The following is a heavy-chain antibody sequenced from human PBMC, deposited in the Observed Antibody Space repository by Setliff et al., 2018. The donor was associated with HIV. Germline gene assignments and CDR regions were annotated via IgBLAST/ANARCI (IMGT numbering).Heavy chain of an antibody. Sequence: GGSLRLSCAASGFRFRSYWMSWVRQAPGKGLESVANVKQDGTETLYVDSVQGRFTISRDNAKNSLYLQMNSLRAEDTAFYYCSKEKFTFTVVRGVIDSWGQGTLVTVSS. V-gene: IGHV3-7*03. D-gene: IGHD3-10*01. J-gene: IGHJ4*02. CDR1: GFRFRSYW. CDR2: VKQDGTET. CDR3: SKEKFTFTVVRGVIDS.